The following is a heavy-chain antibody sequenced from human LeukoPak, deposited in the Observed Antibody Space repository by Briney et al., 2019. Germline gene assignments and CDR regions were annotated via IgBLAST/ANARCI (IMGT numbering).Heavy chain of an antibody. CDR3: ARDLDGDYYDSSPLDY. Sequence: PGGSLRLSCAASASTFSRSYMGWVRQAPGKGLEWVALMRLAGSVTYYVESVKGRFTISRDNTKNLLYLQMNSLRAEDTAVYYCARDLDGDYYDSSPLDYWGQGTLVTVSS. V-gene: IGHV3-7*01. D-gene: IGHD3-22*01. J-gene: IGHJ4*02. CDR2: MRLAGSVT. CDR1: ASTFSRSY.